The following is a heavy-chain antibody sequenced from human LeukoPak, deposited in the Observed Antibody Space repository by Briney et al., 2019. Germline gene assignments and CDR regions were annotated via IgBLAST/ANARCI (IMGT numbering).Heavy chain of an antibody. D-gene: IGHD3-10*01. J-gene: IGHJ6*02. V-gene: IGHV3-73*01. Sequence: GGSLRLSCAASGFTFSDSAMHWVRQASGKGLEWVCHIRTKANSYATTYAASVKGRFTISRDDAKNTAYLQMISLKAEDTAVYYCMGYYGSGTYYSGDYYYGMDVWGQGTTVTVSS. CDR3: MGYYGSGTYYSGDYYYGMDV. CDR2: IRTKANSYAT. CDR1: GFTFSDSA.